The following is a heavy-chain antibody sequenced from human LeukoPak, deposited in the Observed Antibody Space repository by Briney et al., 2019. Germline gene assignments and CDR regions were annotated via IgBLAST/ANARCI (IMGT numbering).Heavy chain of an antibody. D-gene: IGHD5-18*01. CDR2: IYYSGST. J-gene: IGHJ6*02. CDR3: ATNSYGYYYGMDV. CDR1: GGSISSYY. Sequence: PSETLSLTCTVSGGSISSYYWSWIRQPPGKGLEWIGYIYYSGSTNYNPSLKSRVTISVDTSKNQFSLKLSSVTAADTAVYYCATNSYGYYYGMDVWGQGTTVSVSS. V-gene: IGHV4-59*08.